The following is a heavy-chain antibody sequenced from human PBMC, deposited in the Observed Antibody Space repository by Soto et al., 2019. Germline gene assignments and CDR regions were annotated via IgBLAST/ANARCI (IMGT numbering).Heavy chain of an antibody. CDR2: IYYSGST. CDR3: ARQGDIVVMGTHWYFDL. V-gene: IGHV4-39*01. CDR1: GGSIGSSSYY. J-gene: IGHJ2*01. Sequence: PSETLSLTCTVSGGSIGSSSYYWGWIRQPPGKGLEWIGSIYYSGSTYYNPSLKSRVTISVDTSKNQFSLKLSSVTAADTAVYYCARQGDIVVMGTHWYFDLWGRGTLVTVSS. D-gene: IGHD2-15*01.